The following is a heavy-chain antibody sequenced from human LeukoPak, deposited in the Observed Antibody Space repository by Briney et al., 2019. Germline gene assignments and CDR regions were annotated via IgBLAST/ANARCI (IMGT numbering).Heavy chain of an antibody. CDR2: ISYDGSNK. J-gene: IGHJ1*01. D-gene: IGHD6-19*01. Sequence: GGSLRLSCAASGFTFISYGMHWVRQAPGKGLEGVAVISYDGSNKYYADSVKGRFTISRDNSKNTMYLQMNSLRGEDTAVYYCAKDGAGFSSGWYAEYFQRWGQGSLATVSS. CDR1: GFTFISYG. CDR3: AKDGAGFSSGWYAEYFQR. V-gene: IGHV3-30*18.